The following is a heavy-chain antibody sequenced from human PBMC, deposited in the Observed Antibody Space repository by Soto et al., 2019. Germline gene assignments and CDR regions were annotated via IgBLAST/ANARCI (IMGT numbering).Heavy chain of an antibody. V-gene: IGHV1-3*01. J-gene: IGHJ6*02. D-gene: IGHD3-3*01. Sequence: GASVKVSCKSSGYTFTSYAMHWVRQAPGQRLEWMGWINAGNGNTKYSQKFQGRVTITRDTSASTAYMELSSLRSEDTAVYYCARAFITIFGVVFRMDVWGQGTTVTVSS. CDR3: ARAFITIFGVVFRMDV. CDR1: GYTFTSYA. CDR2: INAGNGNT.